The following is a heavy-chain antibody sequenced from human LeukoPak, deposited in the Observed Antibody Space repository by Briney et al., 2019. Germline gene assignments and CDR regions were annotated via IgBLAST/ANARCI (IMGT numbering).Heavy chain of an antibody. Sequence: ASVKVSCKASGYTFTSYGISWVRQALGQGLEWMGWISAYNGNTNYAQKFQGRVTMTTDTSTSTAYMELRSLRSDDTAVYYCARADTISDAFDIWGQGTMVTVSS. D-gene: IGHD3-9*01. CDR3: ARADTISDAFDI. V-gene: IGHV1-18*01. CDR1: GYTFTSYG. J-gene: IGHJ3*02. CDR2: ISAYNGNT.